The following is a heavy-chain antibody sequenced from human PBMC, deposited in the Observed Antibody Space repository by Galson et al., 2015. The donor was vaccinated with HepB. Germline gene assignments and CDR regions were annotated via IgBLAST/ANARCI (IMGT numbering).Heavy chain of an antibody. CDR3: ARDYYGSGSYARFDP. D-gene: IGHD3-10*01. J-gene: IGHJ5*02. V-gene: IGHV3-7*03. CDR2: IKEDGSAK. CDR1: GFTYSNYW. Sequence: SLRLSCAASGFTYSNYWMSWVRQAPGKGLEWVANIKEDGSAKYYLGSVKGRFTVSGDNAKNSLSMQMSSLTAEDTAVYYCARDYYGSGSYARFDPWGQGTLVTVSS.